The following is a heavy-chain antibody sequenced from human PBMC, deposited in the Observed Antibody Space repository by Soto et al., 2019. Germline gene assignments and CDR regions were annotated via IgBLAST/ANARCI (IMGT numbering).Heavy chain of an antibody. J-gene: IGHJ4*02. Sequence: GGSVRLSCAASGFTFSSYAMHWVRQAPGKGLEWVAVISYDGSNKYYADSVKGRLTISRDNSKNTLYLQMNSLRAEDTAVYYCARGFRPHLYYDILTGSLDYWGQGTLVTVSS. D-gene: IGHD3-9*01. V-gene: IGHV3-30-3*01. CDR2: ISYDGSNK. CDR3: ARGFRPHLYYDILTGSLDY. CDR1: GFTFSSYA.